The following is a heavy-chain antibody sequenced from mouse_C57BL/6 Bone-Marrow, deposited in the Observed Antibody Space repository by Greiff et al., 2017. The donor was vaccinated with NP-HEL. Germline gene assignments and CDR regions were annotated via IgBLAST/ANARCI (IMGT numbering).Heavy chain of an antibody. CDR2: ISNGGGST. D-gene: IGHD1-1*01. Sequence: EVKLVESGGGLVQPGGSLKLSCAASGFTFSDYYMYWVRQTPEKRLEWVAYISNGGGSTYYPDTVKGRLPISRDNAKNTLYLQMSRLKSEDTAMYYCAKKALITTVVATDYWGQGTTLTVSS. CDR1: GFTFSDYY. CDR3: AKKALITTVVATDY. J-gene: IGHJ2*01. V-gene: IGHV5-12*01.